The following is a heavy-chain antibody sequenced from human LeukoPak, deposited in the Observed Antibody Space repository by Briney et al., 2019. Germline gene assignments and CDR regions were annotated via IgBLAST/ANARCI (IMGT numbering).Heavy chain of an antibody. CDR2: ISSSSSYI. CDR1: GFTVSSNY. D-gene: IGHD3-22*01. J-gene: IGHJ2*01. V-gene: IGHV3-21*01. Sequence: PGGSLRLSCAASGFTVSSNYMSWVRQAPGKGLEWVSSISSSSSYIYYADSVKGRFTISRDNAKNSLYLQMNSLRAEDTAVYYCARHYYDSSGYYYTNWYFDLWGRGTLVTVSS. CDR3: ARHYYDSSGYYYTNWYFDL.